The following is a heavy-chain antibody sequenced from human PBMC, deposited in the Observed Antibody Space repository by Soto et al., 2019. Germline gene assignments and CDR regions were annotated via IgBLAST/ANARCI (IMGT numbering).Heavy chain of an antibody. CDR2: INPNSGGT. CDR3: ARAGSSSWPTQYYYYGMDV. CDR1: GYTFTGYY. Sequence: ASVKVSCKASGYTFTGYYIYWVRQAPGQGLESMGWINPNSGGTNYAQKFQGWVTMTRDTSISTAYMELSRLRSDDTAVYYCARAGSSSWPTQYYYYGMDVWGQGTTVTVSS. V-gene: IGHV1-2*04. J-gene: IGHJ6*02. D-gene: IGHD6-13*01.